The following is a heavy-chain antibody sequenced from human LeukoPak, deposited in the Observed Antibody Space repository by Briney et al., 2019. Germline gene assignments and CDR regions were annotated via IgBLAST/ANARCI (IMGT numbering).Heavy chain of an antibody. V-gene: IGHV3-30*04. Sequence: PGGSLRLSCAASGFTFSSYAMHWVRQAPGKGLEGVAVISYDGSNKYYADSVKGRFTISRDNSKNTLYLQMNSLRAEDTAVYYCARDGSWGSYRYAYYFDYWGQGTLVTVSS. CDR3: ARDGSWGSYRYAYYFDY. CDR1: GFTFSSYA. J-gene: IGHJ4*02. CDR2: ISYDGSNK. D-gene: IGHD3-16*02.